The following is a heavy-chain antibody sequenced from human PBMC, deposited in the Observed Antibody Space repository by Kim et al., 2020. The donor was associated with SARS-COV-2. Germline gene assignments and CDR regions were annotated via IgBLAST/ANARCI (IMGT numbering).Heavy chain of an antibody. D-gene: IGHD6-13*01. V-gene: IGHV4-39*01. J-gene: IGHJ5*02. CDR3: ARGQQTLRWFDP. CDR2: IYYSGST. CDR1: GGSISSSSYY. Sequence: PSETLSLTCTVSGGSISSSSYYWGWIRQPPGKGLEWIGSIYYSGSTYYNPSLKSRVTISVDTSKNQFSLKLSSVTAADTAVYYCARGQQTLRWFDPWGQGTLVTVSS.